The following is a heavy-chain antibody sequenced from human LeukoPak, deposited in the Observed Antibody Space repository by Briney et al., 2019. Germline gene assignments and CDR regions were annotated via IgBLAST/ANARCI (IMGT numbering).Heavy chain of an antibody. Sequence: PSFTLSLTCTVCRGSISSGEYYWLWIRHPPGKGLEWIGYIYYSGSTSYNPSLTSRVTISVDTSKNQFSLKLSSVTAADTAVYYCASEPNYYDSSGYYLVAKYFQHGGKGTLVTVSS. CDR3: ASEPNYYDSSGYYLVAKYFQH. J-gene: IGHJ1*01. CDR1: RGSISSGEYY. V-gene: IGHV4-30-4*02. D-gene: IGHD3-22*01. CDR2: IYYSGST.